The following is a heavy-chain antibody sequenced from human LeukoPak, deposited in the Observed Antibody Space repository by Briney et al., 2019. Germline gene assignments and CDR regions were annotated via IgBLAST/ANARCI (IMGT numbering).Heavy chain of an antibody. J-gene: IGHJ6*03. CDR1: GGSISSSSYY. CDR2: IYYSGST. Sequence: SETLSLTCTVSGGSISSSSYYWGWIRQPPGKGLEWIGSIYYSGSTYYNPSHKSRVTISVDTSKNQFSLKLSSVTAADTAMYYCASPRFGTYYYFYMDVWGKGTTVTVSS. V-gene: IGHV4-39*01. D-gene: IGHD3-16*01. CDR3: ASPRFGTYYYFYMDV.